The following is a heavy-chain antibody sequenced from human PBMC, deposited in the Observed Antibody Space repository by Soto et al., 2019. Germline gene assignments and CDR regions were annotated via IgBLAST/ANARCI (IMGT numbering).Heavy chain of an antibody. J-gene: IGHJ6*03. CDR3: ARVIKEVVVTTVTIYMDV. D-gene: IGHD4-17*01. Sequence: ASVKVSCKASGYTFTSYGISWVRQAPGQGLEWMGWISAYNGSTNYAQKLQGRVTMTTDTSTSTAYMELRSLRSDDTAVYYCARVIKEVVVTTVTIYMDVWGKGTTVTVSS. V-gene: IGHV1-18*01. CDR2: ISAYNGST. CDR1: GYTFTSYG.